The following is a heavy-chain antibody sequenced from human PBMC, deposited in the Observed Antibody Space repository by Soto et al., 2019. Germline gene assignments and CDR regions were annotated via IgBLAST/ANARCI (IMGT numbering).Heavy chain of an antibody. CDR2: IYYSGST. D-gene: IGHD2-2*01. CDR3: ARLYQLLWGANWFDP. Sequence: PSETLSLTCTVSGGSISSSSHYWGWIRQPPGKGLEWIGSIYYSGSTYYNPSLKSRVTISVDTSKNQFSLKLSSVTAADTAVYYCARLYQLLWGANWFDPWGQGTLVTVSS. J-gene: IGHJ5*02. CDR1: GGSISSSSHY. V-gene: IGHV4-39*01.